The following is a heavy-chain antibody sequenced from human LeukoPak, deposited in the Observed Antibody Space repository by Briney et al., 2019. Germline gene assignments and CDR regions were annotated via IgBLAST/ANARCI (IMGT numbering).Heavy chain of an antibody. CDR3: AGGEYSYGIDY. J-gene: IGHJ4*02. V-gene: IGHV3-23*01. CDR1: GFTFSSYA. D-gene: IGHD5-18*01. CDR2: ISASGGST. Sequence: PGGSLRLSCAASGFTFSSYAMSWVRQAPGKGLDWVSAISASGGSTSYADSVKGRFTISRGNAKSSLFLQMNSLRDEDTAVYYCAGGEYSYGIDYWGQGTLVTVSS.